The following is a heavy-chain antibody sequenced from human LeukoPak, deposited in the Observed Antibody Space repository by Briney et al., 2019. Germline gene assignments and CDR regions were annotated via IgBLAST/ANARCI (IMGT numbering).Heavy chain of an antibody. D-gene: IGHD3-10*01. CDR3: ARVIDYGSGEDAFDI. Sequence: PGGSLRLSCAAPGFTFDDYGMSWVRQVPGKGLEWVSGINWNGGSTGYADSVKGRFTISRDNAKNSLYLQMNSLRAEDTALYHCARVIDYGSGEDAFDIWGQGTMVTVSS. J-gene: IGHJ3*02. CDR2: INWNGGST. V-gene: IGHV3-20*01. CDR1: GFTFDDYG.